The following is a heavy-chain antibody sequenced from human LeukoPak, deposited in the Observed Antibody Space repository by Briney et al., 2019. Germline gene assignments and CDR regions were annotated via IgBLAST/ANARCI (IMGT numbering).Heavy chain of an antibody. CDR1: GDSISTANYY. CDR3: ARAVWSYESTGYNFDY. V-gene: IGHV4-31*03. CDR2: IYYTGST. J-gene: IGHJ4*02. Sequence: PSQTLSLTCIVSGDSISTANYYWSWIRQHPGKGLEWIGSIYYTGSTYYLPSLKSRVTMSLDTSKNQFSLKMNSVTAADTAVYFCARAVWSYESTGYNFDYWGQGTLVTVSS. D-gene: IGHD3-22*01.